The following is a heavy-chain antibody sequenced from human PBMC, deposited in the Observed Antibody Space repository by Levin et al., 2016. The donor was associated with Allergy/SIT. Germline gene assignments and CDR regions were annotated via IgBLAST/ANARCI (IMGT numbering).Heavy chain of an antibody. CDR1: GFTVSDYF. V-gene: IGHV3-53*01. CDR2: IHGSYAT. CDR3: ARVGYGGSYYFDY. J-gene: IGHJ4*02. Sequence: GGSLRLSCAASGFTVSDYFTSWVRQAPGKGLEWVSVIHGSYATYYADSVKGRFTISRDNSKNTVYLQMNSLRDEDTAVYYCARVGYGGSYYFDYWGQGTLVTVSS. D-gene: IGHD4-23*01.